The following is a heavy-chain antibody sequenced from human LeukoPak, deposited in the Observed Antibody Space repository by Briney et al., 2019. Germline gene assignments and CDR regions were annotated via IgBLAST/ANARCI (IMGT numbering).Heavy chain of an antibody. Sequence: GESLNISCKGSGYSFTHYWIRWVREMPGKGLEWMGIIYPGDSGTRYSPAFEGRVIFSVDKSINTAYLLWSSLKASDTAMYYFSRDHSNRDGYNPWGHGNPVTASS. CDR3: SRDHSNRDGYNP. V-gene: IGHV5-51*01. CDR1: GYSFTHYW. D-gene: IGHD5-24*01. J-gene: IGHJ5*02. CDR2: IYPGDSGT.